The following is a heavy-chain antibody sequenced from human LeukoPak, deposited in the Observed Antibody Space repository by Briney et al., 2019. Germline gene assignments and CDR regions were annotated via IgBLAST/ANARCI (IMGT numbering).Heavy chain of an antibody. CDR3: ARGRGWLGYYYYYMDV. D-gene: IGHD6-19*01. CDR1: GDSVSSNSAA. J-gene: IGHJ6*03. CDR2: TYYRSKWYN. Sequence: SQTLSLTCAISGDSVSSNSAAWNWIRQSPSRGLEWLGRTYYRSKWYNDYAVSVKSRITINPDTSKNQFSLQLNSVTPEDTAVYYCARGRGWLGYYYYYMDVWGKGTTVTVSS. V-gene: IGHV6-1*01.